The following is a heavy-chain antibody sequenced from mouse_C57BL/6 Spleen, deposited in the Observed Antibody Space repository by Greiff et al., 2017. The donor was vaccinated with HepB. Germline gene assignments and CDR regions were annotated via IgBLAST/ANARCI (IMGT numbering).Heavy chain of an antibody. CDR2: IWSGGST. J-gene: IGHJ4*01. Sequence: QVQLKESGSGLVQPSQSLSIPCTVSGFSLTSYGVHWVRQSPGKGLEWLGVIWSGGSTDYNAAFISRLSISKDNSKSQVYFKMNSLQADDTAIYYCARSPDYGSSYEDAMDYLGQGTSVTVSS. CDR3: ARSPDYGSSYEDAMDY. CDR1: GFSLTSYG. V-gene: IGHV2-2*01. D-gene: IGHD1-1*01.